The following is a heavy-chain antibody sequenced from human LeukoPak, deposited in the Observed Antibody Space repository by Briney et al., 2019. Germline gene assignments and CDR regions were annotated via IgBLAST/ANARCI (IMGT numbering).Heavy chain of an antibody. V-gene: IGHV3-48*03. CDR2: ISSSGGTS. CDR3: ARARSNVFDI. J-gene: IGHJ3*02. CDR1: GFTFSGYE. Sequence: GGSLRLSCAASGFTFSGYEMNWVRQAPGEGLDWVSYISSSGGTSHYADSVKGRFTMSRDNAENSLYLQMNSLRAEDTVVYYCARARSNVFDIWGRGTLVTVSS. D-gene: IGHD5/OR15-5a*01.